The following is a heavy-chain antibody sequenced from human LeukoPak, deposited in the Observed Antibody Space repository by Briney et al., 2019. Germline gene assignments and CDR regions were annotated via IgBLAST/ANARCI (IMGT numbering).Heavy chain of an antibody. Sequence: GGSLRLSCAASGFTFSSYWMSWVRQAPGKGLEWVANIKQDGSEKYYVDSVKGRFTISRDNAKNSLYLQMNSLGAEDTAVYYCARARGLRGYYFDYWGQGTLVTVSS. V-gene: IGHV3-7*03. J-gene: IGHJ4*02. CDR1: GFTFSSYW. D-gene: IGHD5-12*01. CDR2: IKQDGSEK. CDR3: ARARGLRGYYFDY.